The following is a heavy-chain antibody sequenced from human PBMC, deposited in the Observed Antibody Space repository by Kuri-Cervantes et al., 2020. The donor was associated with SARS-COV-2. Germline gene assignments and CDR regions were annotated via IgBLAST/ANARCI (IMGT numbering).Heavy chain of an antibody. CDR3: ARRFYGSSWYNYYYYGMDV. D-gene: IGHD6-13*01. V-gene: IGHV1-8*01. CDR2: MNPKIDIS. Sequence: ASVKVSCKASGYTFTGYDINWVRQAPGQGLEWVGWMNPKIDISGSVKKFQGRVTMTRNTSISTAYMELSSLRSEDTAVYYCARRFYGSSWYNYYYYGMDVWGQGTTVTVSS. J-gene: IGHJ6*01. CDR1: GYTFTGYD.